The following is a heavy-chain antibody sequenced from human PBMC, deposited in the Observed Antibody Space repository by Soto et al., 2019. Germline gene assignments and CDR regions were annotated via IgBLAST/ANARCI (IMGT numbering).Heavy chain of an antibody. CDR2: VSSSSRHI. V-gene: IGHV3-21*01. CDR3: ASEVYDSLPDS. CDR1: GFTFSNYR. Sequence: EVQLVESGGGLVKPGGSLRLSCAASGFTFSNYRMTWVRQAPGKGLEWVSTVSSSSRHIYYADSVRGRFTISRDDAKNSVSLQMDSLRAEDTAVYYCASEVYDSLPDSWGKGPLVTVSS. D-gene: IGHD3-22*01. J-gene: IGHJ4*02.